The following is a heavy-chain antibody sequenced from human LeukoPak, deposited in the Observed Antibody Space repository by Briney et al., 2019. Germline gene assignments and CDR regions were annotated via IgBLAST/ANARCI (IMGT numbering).Heavy chain of an antibody. J-gene: IGHJ4*02. CDR1: GFTFSDYY. CDR3: ARDVAVAGTDGFDY. Sequence: KPGGSLRLSCAASGFTFSDYYMSWIRQASGKGREWVSYISSSGSTIYYADSVKGRFTISRDNAKNSLYLQMNSLRAEDTAVYYCARDVAVAGTDGFDYWGQGTLVTVSS. CDR2: ISSSGSTI. D-gene: IGHD6-19*01. V-gene: IGHV3-11*04.